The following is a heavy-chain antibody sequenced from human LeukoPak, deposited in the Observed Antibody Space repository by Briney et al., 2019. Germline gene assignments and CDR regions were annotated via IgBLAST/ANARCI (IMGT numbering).Heavy chain of an antibody. J-gene: IGHJ6*02. CDR1: GFTFSSYA. D-gene: IGHD6-13*01. CDR2: ISGSGAST. CDR3: AKDSFVKQRAAYDMDV. Sequence: GGSLRLSCAASGFTFSSYAMSWVRQAPGKGLEWVSAISGSGASTYYADSVKGRFTISRDNSENTLYLQMNSLRAEDTALYYCAKDSFVKQRAAYDMDVWGQGTTVTVSS. V-gene: IGHV3-23*01.